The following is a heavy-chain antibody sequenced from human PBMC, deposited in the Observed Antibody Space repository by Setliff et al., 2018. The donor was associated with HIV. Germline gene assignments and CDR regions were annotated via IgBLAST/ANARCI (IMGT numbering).Heavy chain of an antibody. CDR2: IYDGGST. Sequence: PSETLSLTCAVSGGSISSGGYYWSWIRQHPGKGLDWIGYIYDGGSTYYNPSLKSRLTISVDTSKNQFSLKLSSVTAADTAVYYCARPLPHLGAFDIWGQGTMVTVSS. J-gene: IGHJ3*02. CDR1: GGSISSGGYY. V-gene: IGHV4-31*11. CDR3: ARPLPHLGAFDI.